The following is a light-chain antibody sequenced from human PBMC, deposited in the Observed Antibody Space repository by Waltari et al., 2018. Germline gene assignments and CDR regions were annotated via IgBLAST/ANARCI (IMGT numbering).Light chain of an antibody. CDR1: SGDVGGYHY. V-gene: IGLV2-14*03. CDR2: DVD. Sequence: QSALTQPASVSGSPGQSITISCTRSSGDVGGYHYVSWYQQHPGEAPKLMIYDVDHRPSVVSYRFSGSRSGNTASLTISGLQAEDEADYYCSSYTSINTLVLFGGGTKLTVL. CDR3: SSYTSINTLVL. J-gene: IGLJ2*01.